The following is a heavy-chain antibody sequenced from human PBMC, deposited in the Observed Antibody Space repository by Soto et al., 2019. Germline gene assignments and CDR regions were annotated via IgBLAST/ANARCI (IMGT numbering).Heavy chain of an antibody. CDR3: VRQGIGALHGLVDV. J-gene: IGHJ6*02. CDR2: IYSNGGT. V-gene: IGHV4-59*08. D-gene: IGHD1-26*01. Sequence: QVQLQASGPGLVKPSDTLSLTCTVSGDSIGTYNWGWIGQPPGKRLEWIGYIYSNGGTSYNPALKSRVTISADTSTKQFSLRLSSVTAADTAVYYCVRQGIGALHGLVDVWGQGTTVTVSS. CDR1: GDSIGTYN.